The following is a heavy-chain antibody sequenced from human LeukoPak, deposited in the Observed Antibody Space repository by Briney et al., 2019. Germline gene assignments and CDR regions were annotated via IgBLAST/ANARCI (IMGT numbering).Heavy chain of an antibody. CDR2: ISWNSGSI. V-gene: IGHV3-9*01. Sequence: PGRSLRLSCAASGFTFDDYAMHWVRQAPGKGLEWVSGISWNSGSIGYADSVKGRFTISRDNAKNSLYLQMNSLRAEDTALYYCASELPRYCSSTSCLIFDYWGQGTLVTVSS. J-gene: IGHJ4*02. CDR3: ASELPRYCSSTSCLIFDY. CDR1: GFTFDDYA. D-gene: IGHD2-2*01.